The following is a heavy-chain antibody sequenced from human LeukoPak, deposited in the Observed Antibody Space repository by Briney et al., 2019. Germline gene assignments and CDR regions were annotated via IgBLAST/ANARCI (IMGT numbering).Heavy chain of an antibody. D-gene: IGHD3-22*01. Sequence: GESLKISCKCSGYSFTSYWIGWVRQLPGKGLEWMGIIYPGDSDTRYSPSFQGQVTISADKSISTAYLQWSSLKASDTAMYYCASYSYYYDSSGYYRYYWGQGSLVTVSS. CDR3: ASYSYYYDSSGYYRYY. J-gene: IGHJ4*02. CDR1: GYSFTSYW. CDR2: IYPGDSDT. V-gene: IGHV5-51*01.